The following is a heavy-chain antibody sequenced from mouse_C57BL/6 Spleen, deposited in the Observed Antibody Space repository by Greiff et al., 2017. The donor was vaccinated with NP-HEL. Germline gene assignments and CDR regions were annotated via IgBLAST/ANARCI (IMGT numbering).Heavy chain of an antibody. J-gene: IGHJ4*01. D-gene: IGHD1-1*01. Sequence: QVQLQQPGAELVMPGASVKLSCKASGYTFTSYWMHWVKQRPGQGLEWIGEIDPSDSYNNYNQKFKGKSTLTVDKSSSTAYMQLSSLTSEDSAVYYCARTLITTVVGAMDYWGQGTSVTVSS. CDR1: GYTFTSYW. CDR3: ARTLITTVVGAMDY. CDR2: IDPSDSYN. V-gene: IGHV1-69*01.